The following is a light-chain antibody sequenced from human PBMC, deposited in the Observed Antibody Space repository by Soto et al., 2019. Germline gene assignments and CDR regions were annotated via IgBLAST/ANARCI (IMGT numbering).Light chain of an antibody. CDR3: QKYSSVIT. Sequence: DIQMTQSPSSLSASVGDRVTITCRASQGISSYLAWYQQKLGKVPKLLISAAFTLQSGVPSRFSGSGSGTDFTLTISSLQPEDDATYYCQKYSSVITFGQGTRLEIK. CDR1: QGISSY. J-gene: IGKJ5*01. V-gene: IGKV1-27*01. CDR2: AAF.